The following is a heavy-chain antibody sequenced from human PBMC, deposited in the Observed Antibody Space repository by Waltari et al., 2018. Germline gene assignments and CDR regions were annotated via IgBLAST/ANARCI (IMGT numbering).Heavy chain of an antibody. V-gene: IGHV4-34*01. Sequence: QVQLQQWGAGLLKPSETLSLTCAVYGGSFSGYYWSWIRQPPGKWLEWIGEINHGGRTNSNPSLKSRGTISVDTSKNQFCLRLSSVTAADTGVYYCARRYCSSTRCYFPLYYFDYWGQGTLVTVSS. CDR2: INHGGRT. CDR1: GGSFSGYY. J-gene: IGHJ4*02. CDR3: ARRYCSSTRCYFPLYYFDY. D-gene: IGHD2-2*01.